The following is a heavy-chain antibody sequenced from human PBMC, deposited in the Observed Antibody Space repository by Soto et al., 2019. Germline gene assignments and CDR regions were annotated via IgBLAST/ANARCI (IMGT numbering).Heavy chain of an antibody. D-gene: IGHD2-15*01. V-gene: IGHV3-11*01. CDR2: ISSSGSTI. Sequence: GGSLRLSCAASGFTFSDYYMSWIRQAPGKGLEWVSYISSSGSTIYYADSVKGRFTISRDNAKNSLYLQMNSLRAEDTAVYYCARWTDCSGGSCYRDNENWYFDLWGRGTLVTVSS. CDR3: ARWTDCSGGSCYRDNENWYFDL. CDR1: GFTFSDYY. J-gene: IGHJ2*01.